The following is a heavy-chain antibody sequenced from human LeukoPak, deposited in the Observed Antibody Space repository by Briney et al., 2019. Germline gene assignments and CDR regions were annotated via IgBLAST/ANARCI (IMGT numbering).Heavy chain of an antibody. CDR2: IKGDGNAK. Sequence: GGSLRLSCAASGFTFSSYWMRWVRQAPGKGLEWVANIKGDGNAKNYVDSVKGRVTISRETAKTSRYLQMNSLRADDTVVYYSARGGGRHVEYWGQGTLVTVSS. CDR3: ARGGGRHVEY. D-gene: IGHD2/OR15-2a*01. V-gene: IGHV3-7*05. CDR1: GFTFSSYW. J-gene: IGHJ4*02.